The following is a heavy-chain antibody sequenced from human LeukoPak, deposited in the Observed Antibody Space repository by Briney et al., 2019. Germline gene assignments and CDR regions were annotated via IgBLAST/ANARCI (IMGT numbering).Heavy chain of an antibody. D-gene: IGHD6-13*01. CDR1: GYSFNTYW. J-gene: IGHJ4*02. Sequence: GESLKISCKGSGYSFNTYWIGWVRQMPGKGLEWMGIIYPGDSDTRYSPSFQGQVTISADKSISTAYLQWSSLKASDTAMYYCARPAAVDSYYFDYWGQGTLVTVSS. V-gene: IGHV5-51*01. CDR3: ARPAAVDSYYFDY. CDR2: IYPGDSDT.